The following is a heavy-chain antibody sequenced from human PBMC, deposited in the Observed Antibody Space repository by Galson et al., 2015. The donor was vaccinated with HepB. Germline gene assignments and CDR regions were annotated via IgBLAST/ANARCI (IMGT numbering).Heavy chain of an antibody. Sequence: SLRLSCAASGFTFSSYGMHWVRQAPGKGLEWVAVISYDGSNKYYADSVKGRFTISRDNSKNTLYLQMNSLRAEDTAVYYCAKDRYSGYDPYYFDYWGQGTLVTVSS. V-gene: IGHV3-30*18. CDR3: AKDRYSGYDPYYFDY. J-gene: IGHJ4*02. D-gene: IGHD5-12*01. CDR1: GFTFSSYG. CDR2: ISYDGSNK.